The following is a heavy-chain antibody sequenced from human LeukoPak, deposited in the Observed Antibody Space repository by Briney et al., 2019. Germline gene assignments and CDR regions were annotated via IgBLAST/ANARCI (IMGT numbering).Heavy chain of an antibody. J-gene: IGHJ4*02. V-gene: IGHV4-31*02. CDR2: IYYSGST. Sequence: WIGYIYYSGSTYYNPSLKSRVTISVDTPKNQFSLKLSSVTAADTAVYYCARDNAEAFDYWGQGTLVTVSS. CDR3: ARDNAEAFDY.